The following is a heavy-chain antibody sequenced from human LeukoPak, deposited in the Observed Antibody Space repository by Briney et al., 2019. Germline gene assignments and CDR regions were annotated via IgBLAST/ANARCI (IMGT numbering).Heavy chain of an antibody. CDR2: ISGGDGST. CDR1: GFTFSGYA. Sequence: GGSLRLSCAASGFTFSGYAMSWVRQAPGKGLEWVSAISGGDGSTYYADSVKGRLTISRDNSKNTLYLQMNSLRAEDTAVYYCAREGPRGNSQFDYWGQGTLVTVSS. D-gene: IGHD2/OR15-2a*01. CDR3: AREGPRGNSQFDY. V-gene: IGHV3-23*01. J-gene: IGHJ4*02.